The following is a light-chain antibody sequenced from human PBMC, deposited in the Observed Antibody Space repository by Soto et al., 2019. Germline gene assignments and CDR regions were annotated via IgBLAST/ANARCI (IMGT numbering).Light chain of an antibody. V-gene: IGLV3-25*02. CDR2: KDN. Sequence: SFDLTQPPCVSFSPGHTARITCSGDALPKQYAYWYQQKPGQAPVVVIYKDNGRPSGIPERFSGSSSGTTVTLTISGVQAEDEAYYYCQSSDSSGRYPYVFGTGAKVTVL. CDR1: ALPKQY. J-gene: IGLJ1*01. CDR3: QSSDSSGRYPYV.